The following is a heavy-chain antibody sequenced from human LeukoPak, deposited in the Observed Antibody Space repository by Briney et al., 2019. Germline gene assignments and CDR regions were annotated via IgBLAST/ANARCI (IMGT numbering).Heavy chain of an antibody. V-gene: IGHV3-21*01. CDR2: ISSSSTYI. CDR1: GFTFSNYN. D-gene: IGHD5-12*01. CDR3: AREGSSFGGYERLDY. J-gene: IGHJ4*02. Sequence: GGSLRLSCAASGFTFSNYNMNWGRQAPGKGLEWVSAISSSSTYIFYADSLKGRVTISRDNAKNSLYLQMNSLRAEDTAVYYCAREGSSFGGYERLDYWGQGTLVTVSS.